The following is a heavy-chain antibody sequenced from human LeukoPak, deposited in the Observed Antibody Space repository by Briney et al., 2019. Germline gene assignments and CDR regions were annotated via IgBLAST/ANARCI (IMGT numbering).Heavy chain of an antibody. J-gene: IGHJ3*02. CDR3: ARERPDIILHSGGFDI. Sequence: PGGSLRLSCAASGFTFSTYFMHWVRQAPGKGLEWVADIASDGSHTFYVESVKGRFTISRDNSKNTLYLQMNSLRAEDTAVDCGARERPDIILHSGGFDIWGQGTMVTVSS. CDR1: GFTFSTYF. V-gene: IGHV3-30-3*01. CDR2: IASDGSHT. D-gene: IGHD2-2*01.